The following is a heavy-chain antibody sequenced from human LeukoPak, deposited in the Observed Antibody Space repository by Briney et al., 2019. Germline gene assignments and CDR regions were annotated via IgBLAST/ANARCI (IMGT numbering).Heavy chain of an antibody. CDR3: ASRRYYDILTGTDY. J-gene: IGHJ4*02. Sequence: GGSLRLSCAASGFTFSSYGMHWVRQAPGKGLELVAFIRYDGSNKYYADSVKGRFTISRDNSKNTLYLQMNSLRAEDTAVYYCASRRYYDILTGTDYWGQGTLVTVSS. CDR2: IRYDGSNK. D-gene: IGHD3-9*01. CDR1: GFTFSSYG. V-gene: IGHV3-30*02.